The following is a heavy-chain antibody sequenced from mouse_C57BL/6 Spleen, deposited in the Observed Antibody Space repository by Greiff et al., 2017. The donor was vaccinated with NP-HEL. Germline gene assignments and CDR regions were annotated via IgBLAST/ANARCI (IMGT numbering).Heavy chain of an antibody. Sequence: VQLKESGGGLVQPGGSLKLSCAASGFTFSDYGMAWVRQAPRKGPEWVAFISNLAYSIYYADTVTGRFTISRENAKNTLYLEMSSLRSEDTAMYYCARSFYGYDALYYAMDYWGQGTSVTVSS. CDR3: ARSFYGYDALYYAMDY. CDR1: GFTFSDYG. CDR2: ISNLAYSI. V-gene: IGHV5-15*01. J-gene: IGHJ4*01. D-gene: IGHD2-9*01.